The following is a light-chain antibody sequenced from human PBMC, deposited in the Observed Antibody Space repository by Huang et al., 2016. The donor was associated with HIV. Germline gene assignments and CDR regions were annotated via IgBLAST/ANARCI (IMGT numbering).Light chain of an antibody. CDR1: QGIGNS. CDR3: HQYYTIPHT. CDR2: AAS. Sequence: DIQMTQSPSSLSASVGDRVTITCRASQGIGNSLAWYQQKSGKAPKLLLFAASRLESGVPDRFSGSVSGTDYTHTISNLQPEEFATYFCHQYYTIPHTFGQGSKLEIK. V-gene: IGKV1-NL1*01. J-gene: IGKJ2*01.